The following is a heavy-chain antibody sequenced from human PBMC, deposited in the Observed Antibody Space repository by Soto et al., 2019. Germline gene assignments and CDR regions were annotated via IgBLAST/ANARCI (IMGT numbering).Heavy chain of an antibody. D-gene: IGHD2-21*02. CDR3: ARSPGGVVTAMYYFDY. CDR1: GYTFTGYY. Sequence: QVQVVQSGAEVKKPGASVKVSCKASGYTFTGYYMHWVRQAPGQGLEWMGWINPNSGGTNYAQKFQGWVTMTRDTXTXXAYMELSRLSSDDTAVYYCARSPGGVVTAMYYFDYWGQGTLVTVSS. CDR2: INPNSGGT. V-gene: IGHV1-2*04. J-gene: IGHJ4*02.